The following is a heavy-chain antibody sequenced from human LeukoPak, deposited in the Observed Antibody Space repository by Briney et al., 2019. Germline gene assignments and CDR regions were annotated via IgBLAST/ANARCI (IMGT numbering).Heavy chain of an antibody. CDR2: IKQDGSEK. J-gene: IGHJ4*02. V-gene: IGHV3-7*01. CDR1: GFTFSSYW. D-gene: IGHD3-22*01. CDR3: AKISGYFPFDS. Sequence: GGSLSLSCAASGFTFSSYWMSWVRQAPGKGLEWVANIKQDGSEKYYVDSVEGRFTISRDNAKNSLYLQMNSMRAEDTAVYLCAKISGYFPFDSWGQGTLVTVSS.